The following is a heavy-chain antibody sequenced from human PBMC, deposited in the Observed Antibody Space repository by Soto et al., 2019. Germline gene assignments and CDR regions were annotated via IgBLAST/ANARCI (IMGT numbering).Heavy chain of an antibody. D-gene: IGHD6-13*01. CDR3: ASLLPAGRSADY. Sequence: QVQLVQSGAEVKKPGSSVKVSCKASGGTFSSYAISWVRQAPGQGLEWMGGIIPIFGTANYAQKFQGRVTITADESTCTAYMELSSLRSEDTSVYFCASLLPAGRSADYWGQGTLVTVSS. V-gene: IGHV1-69*01. CDR2: IIPIFGTA. J-gene: IGHJ4*02. CDR1: GGTFSSYA.